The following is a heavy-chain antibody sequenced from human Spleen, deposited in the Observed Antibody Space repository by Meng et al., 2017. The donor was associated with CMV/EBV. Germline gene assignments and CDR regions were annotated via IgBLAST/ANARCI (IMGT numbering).Heavy chain of an antibody. CDR3: ARGSSTSHYYYYGMDV. CDR2: ISAYNGNT. Sequence: ASVKVSCKASGGTFSSYAISWVRQAPGQGLEWMGWISAYNGNTNYAQKLQGRVTMTTDTSTSTAYMELRSLRSDDTAVYYCARGSSTSHYYYYGMDVWGQGTTVTVS. J-gene: IGHJ6*02. CDR1: GGTFSSYA. D-gene: IGHD2-2*01. V-gene: IGHV1-18*01.